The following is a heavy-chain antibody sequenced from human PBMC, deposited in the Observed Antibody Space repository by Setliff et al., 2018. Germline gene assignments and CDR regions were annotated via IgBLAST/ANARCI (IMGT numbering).Heavy chain of an antibody. J-gene: IGHJ4*02. V-gene: IGHV3-48*01. CDR1: GFTFSSYS. D-gene: IGHD5-18*01. Sequence: PGGSLRLSCAASGFTFSSYSMNWVRQAPGKGLEWVSYISSSSITIYYADSVKGRFTISRDNAKNSLYLQMNSLRAEDTAVYYCARARGYSYGPFDYWGQGTLVTVSS. CDR2: ISSSSITI. CDR3: ARARGYSYGPFDY.